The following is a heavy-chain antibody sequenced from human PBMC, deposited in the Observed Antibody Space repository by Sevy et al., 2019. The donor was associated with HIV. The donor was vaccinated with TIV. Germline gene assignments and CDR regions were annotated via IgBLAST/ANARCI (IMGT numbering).Heavy chain of an antibody. CDR1: RYTLTQLS. D-gene: IGHD3-22*01. Sequence: ASVKVSYKVSRYTLTQLSMHWVRQVPGKGLEWMGSFDPEDDETIYAQKFQGRLTMTEDTSTDTAYMELSSLRSEDTAVYYCATTKDYYENSGDPFDYWGQGTLVTVSS. CDR2: FDPEDDET. J-gene: IGHJ4*02. V-gene: IGHV1-24*01. CDR3: ATTKDYYENSGDPFDY.